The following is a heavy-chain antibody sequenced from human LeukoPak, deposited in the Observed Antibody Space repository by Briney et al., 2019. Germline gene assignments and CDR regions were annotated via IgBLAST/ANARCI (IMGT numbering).Heavy chain of an antibody. CDR2: ISYDGSNK. CDR1: GFTFSSYA. D-gene: IGHD2-2*01. J-gene: IGHJ3*02. Sequence: GGSLRLSCAAPGFTFSSYAMHWVRQAPGKGLEWVAVISYDGSNKYYADPVKGRFTISRDNSKNTLYLQMNSLRAEDTAVYYCARVGYCSSTSCYVGGPDAFDIWGQGTMVTVSS. CDR3: ARVGYCSSTSCYVGGPDAFDI. V-gene: IGHV3-30*01.